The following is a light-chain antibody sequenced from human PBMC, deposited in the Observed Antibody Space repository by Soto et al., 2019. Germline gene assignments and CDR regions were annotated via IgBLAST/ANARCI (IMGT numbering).Light chain of an antibody. Sequence: SHMTHAPSSLSASVRYIVTITGLARQGISNYLAWYQQKPGKVPKLLIYAASTLQSGVPSRFSGSGSGTDFTLTINSLQPEDFATYYCHQNYNRPPWTFGQGTKVDIK. CDR2: AAS. CDR3: HQNYNRPPWT. J-gene: IGKJ1*01. V-gene: IGKV1-27*01. CDR1: QGISNY.